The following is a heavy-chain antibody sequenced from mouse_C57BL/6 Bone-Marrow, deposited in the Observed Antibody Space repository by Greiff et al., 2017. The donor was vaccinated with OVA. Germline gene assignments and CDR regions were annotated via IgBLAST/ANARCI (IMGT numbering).Heavy chain of an antibody. CDR3: TTRLYAMDY. CDR1: GFNIKDDY. CDR2: IDPENGDT. V-gene: IGHV14-4*01. J-gene: IGHJ4*01. D-gene: IGHD1-2*01. Sequence: VHVKQSGAELVRPGASVKLSCTASGFNIKDDYMHWVKQRPEQGLEWIGWIDPENGDTEYASKFQGKATITADTSSNTAYLQLSSLTSEDTAVYYCTTRLYAMDYWGQGTSVTVSS.